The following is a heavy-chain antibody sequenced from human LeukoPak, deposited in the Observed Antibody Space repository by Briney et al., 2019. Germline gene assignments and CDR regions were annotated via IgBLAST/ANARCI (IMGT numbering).Heavy chain of an antibody. CDR3: ARVGEKWFGESNYAFDI. CDR2: INSDGSST. CDR1: GFTFSSYW. D-gene: IGHD3-10*01. Sequence: GGSLRLSCAASGFTFSSYWMHWVRQAPGKGLVWVSRINSDGSSTSYADSVKGRFTISRDNAKNSLYLQMNSLRAEDTAVYYCARVGEKWFGESNYAFDIWGQGTMVTVSS. V-gene: IGHV3-74*01. J-gene: IGHJ3*02.